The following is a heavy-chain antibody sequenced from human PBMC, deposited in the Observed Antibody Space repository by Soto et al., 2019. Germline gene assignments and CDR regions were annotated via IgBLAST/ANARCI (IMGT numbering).Heavy chain of an antibody. CDR1: GFTFSSYG. J-gene: IGHJ3*02. V-gene: IGHV3-30*18. D-gene: IGHD2-15*01. CDR3: AKAQYCSGGSCYAFDI. CDR2: ISYDGSNK. Sequence: QVQLVESGGGVVQPGRSLRLSCAASGFTFSSYGMHWVRQAPGKGLEWVAVISYDGSNKYYADSVKGRFTISRDNSKNTLYLQMNSLRAEDTAVYYCAKAQYCSGGSCYAFDIWGQGTMVTVSS.